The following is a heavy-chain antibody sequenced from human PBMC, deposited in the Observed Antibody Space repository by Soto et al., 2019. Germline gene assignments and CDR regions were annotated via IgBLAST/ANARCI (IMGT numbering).Heavy chain of an antibody. CDR2: INSRSDGGTT. CDR1: GFTFANAW. CDR3: TTGDDSSSWYGIYY. V-gene: IGHV3-15*07. J-gene: IGHJ4*02. D-gene: IGHD6-13*01. Sequence: ELQLVESGGGLVKPGGALRLSCTGSGFTFANAWMNWVRQAPGKGLEWVGRINSRSDGGTTDYAAPVNGRFNISRDDSRNTLFLQMNSLKAEDTAVYYCTTGDDSSSWYGIYYWGQGTLVTVSS.